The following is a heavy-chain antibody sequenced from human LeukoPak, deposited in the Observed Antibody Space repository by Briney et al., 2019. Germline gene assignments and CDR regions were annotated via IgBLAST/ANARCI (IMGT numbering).Heavy chain of an antibody. CDR2: IYHSGST. CDR3: ARALGGVIETNWFDP. CDR1: GGSISSSNW. Sequence: PSGTLSLTCAVSGGSISSSNWWSWVRQPPGEGLEWIGEIYHSGSTNYNPSLKSRVTISVDKSKNQFSLKLSSVTAADTAVYYCARALGGVIETNWFDPWGQGTLVTVSS. V-gene: IGHV4-4*02. D-gene: IGHD3-16*02. J-gene: IGHJ5*02.